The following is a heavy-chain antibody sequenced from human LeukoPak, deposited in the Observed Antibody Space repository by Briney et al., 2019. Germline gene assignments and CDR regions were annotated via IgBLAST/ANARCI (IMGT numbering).Heavy chain of an antibody. D-gene: IGHD3-16*01. CDR2: IYHSGST. CDR3: ARRGTNFWFDP. Sequence: SQTLSLTCAVSGDSITSGGYSWSWIRQPPGKGLAWIGHIYHSGSTFYNSSLKSRVAISVDMSKNQFSLNLHSVTAADTAIYYCARRGTNFWFDPWGQGILVTVSS. CDR1: GDSITSGGYS. V-gene: IGHV4-30-2*01. J-gene: IGHJ5*02.